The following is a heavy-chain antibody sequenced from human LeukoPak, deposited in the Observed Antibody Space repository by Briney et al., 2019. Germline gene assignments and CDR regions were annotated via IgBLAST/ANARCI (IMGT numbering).Heavy chain of an antibody. CDR3: ARSFLGYRLLSSNWFDP. CDR2: IYDSGST. Sequence: SETLSLTCTVPGGSISSYYWSWIRQPPGKGLEWIGYIYDSGSTNYNPSLKSRVTISVDTSKNQFSLKLSSVTAADTAVYYCARSFLGYRLLSSNWFDPWGQGTLVTVSS. J-gene: IGHJ5*02. D-gene: IGHD2-2*01. V-gene: IGHV4-59*08. CDR1: GGSISSYY.